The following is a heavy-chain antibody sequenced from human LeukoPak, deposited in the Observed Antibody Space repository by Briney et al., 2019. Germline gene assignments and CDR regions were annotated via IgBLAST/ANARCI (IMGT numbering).Heavy chain of an antibody. Sequence: SQTLSLTCAISGDSVSSNSAAWNWIRQSPSRGLEWLGRTYYRSKWYNDYAVSVKSRITINPDTSKNQFSLQLNSVTPEDTAVYYCARDQSVAARRRAPPGVNWFDPWGQGTLVTVPS. CDR3: ARDQSVAARRRAPPGVNWFDP. CDR1: GDSVSSNSAA. V-gene: IGHV6-1*01. D-gene: IGHD6-6*01. J-gene: IGHJ5*02. CDR2: TYYRSKWYN.